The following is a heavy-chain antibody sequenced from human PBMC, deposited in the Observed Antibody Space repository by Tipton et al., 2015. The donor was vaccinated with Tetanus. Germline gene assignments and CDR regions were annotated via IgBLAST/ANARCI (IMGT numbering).Heavy chain of an antibody. Sequence: TLSLTCTVSGGSISSGGYYWSWIRQHPGKGLEWIGYIYYSGSTYYNPSLKSRVTISVDTSKNQFSLKLSSVTAADTAVYYCARVTIFGVVITYYGMDVWGQGTTVTVSS. CDR1: GGSISSGGYY. V-gene: IGHV4-31*03. J-gene: IGHJ6*02. D-gene: IGHD3-3*01. CDR3: ARVTIFGVVITYYGMDV. CDR2: IYYSGST.